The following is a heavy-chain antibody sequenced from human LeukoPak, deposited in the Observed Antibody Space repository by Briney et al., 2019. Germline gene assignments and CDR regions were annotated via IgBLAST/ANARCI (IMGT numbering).Heavy chain of an antibody. CDR3: ARGLPSYDYVWGSYRFPIYYFDY. V-gene: IGHV4-34*01. CDR1: GGSFSGYY. D-gene: IGHD3-16*02. Sequence: PSETLSLTCAVYGGSFSGYYWSWIRQPPGKGLEWIGEINHSGSTNYNPSPKSRVTISVDTSKNQFSLKLSSVTAADTAVYYCARGLPSYDYVWGSYRFPIYYFDYWGQGTLVTVSS. J-gene: IGHJ4*02. CDR2: INHSGST.